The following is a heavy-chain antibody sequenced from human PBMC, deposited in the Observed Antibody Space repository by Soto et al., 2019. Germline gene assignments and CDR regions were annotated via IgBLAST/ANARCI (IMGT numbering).Heavy chain of an antibody. V-gene: IGHV4-34*01. J-gene: IGHJ4*02. CDR2: INHSGYT. CDR1: GGSFSGYY. D-gene: IGHD2-15*01. CDR3: ASMDGGYTDH. Sequence: QVQLQQWGAGLLKPSETLSLTCAVYGGSFSGYYWSWIRQPPGKGLEWIGEINHSGYTSYNPSLKSRVTIALHTSKNQFSPKLTSVTAADTAAYYCASMDGGYTDHWGPGNLVTVSS.